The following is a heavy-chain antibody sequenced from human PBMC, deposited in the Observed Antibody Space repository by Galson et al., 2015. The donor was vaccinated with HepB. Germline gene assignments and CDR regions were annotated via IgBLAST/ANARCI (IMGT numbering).Heavy chain of an antibody. CDR3: AREALVVAVGATQNNWFDP. D-gene: IGHD2-15*01. J-gene: IGHJ5*02. Sequence: SVKVSCKASGYTFSSYSITWVRQAPGQGLEWVGWISPHNRDTNYAQNFQGRFTMTTDTSTSTAYMELRSLRSDDTAIYYCAREALVVAVGATQNNWFDPWGRGTLVTVSS. V-gene: IGHV1-18*01. CDR2: ISPHNRDT. CDR1: GYTFSSYS.